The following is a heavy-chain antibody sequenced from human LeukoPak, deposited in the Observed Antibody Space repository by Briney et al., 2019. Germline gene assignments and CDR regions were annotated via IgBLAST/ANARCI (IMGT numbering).Heavy chain of an antibody. CDR3: ARGDLEMATIGYNWFDP. CDR2: IIPIFGTA. CDR1: GYTFTSYY. V-gene: IGHV1-69*13. D-gene: IGHD5-24*01. Sequence: SVKVSCKASGYTFTSYYMHWVRQAPGQGLEWMGGIIPIFGTANYAQKFQGRVTITADESTSTAYMELSSLRSEDTAVYYCARGDLEMATIGYNWFDPWGQGTLVTVSS. J-gene: IGHJ5*02.